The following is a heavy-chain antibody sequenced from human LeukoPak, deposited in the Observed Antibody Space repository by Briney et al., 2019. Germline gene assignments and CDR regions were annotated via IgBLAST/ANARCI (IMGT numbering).Heavy chain of an antibody. CDR3: ARAYSYGYSDLDY. Sequence: GGSLRLSCAASGFTFSSYSMNWVRQAPGKGLEWVSSISSSSSYIYYADSVKGRFTISRDNAKNSLYLQMNSLRAEDTAVYYCARAYSYGYSDLDYWGQGTLVTVSS. CDR1: GFTFSSYS. V-gene: IGHV3-21*01. D-gene: IGHD5-18*01. CDR2: ISSSSSYI. J-gene: IGHJ4*02.